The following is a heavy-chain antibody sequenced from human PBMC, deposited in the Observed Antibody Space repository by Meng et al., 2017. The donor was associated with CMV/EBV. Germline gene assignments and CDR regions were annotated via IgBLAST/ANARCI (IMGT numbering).Heavy chain of an antibody. V-gene: IGHV3-11*06. Sequence: QVQLVEXXXXXVKPGRXXXLTCXXSGFTFSDYYMSWIRQAPGKGLEWVSYISSSSSYTNYADSVKGRFTISRDNAKNSLYLQMNSLRAEDTAVYYCAKRYVSEYSSSLDYWGQGTLVTVSS. CDR2: ISSSSSYT. CDR1: GFTFSDYY. D-gene: IGHD6-6*01. CDR3: AKRYVSEYSSSLDY. J-gene: IGHJ4*02.